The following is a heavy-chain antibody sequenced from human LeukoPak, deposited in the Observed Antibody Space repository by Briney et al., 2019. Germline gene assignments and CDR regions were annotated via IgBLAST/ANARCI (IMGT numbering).Heavy chain of an antibody. D-gene: IGHD2-2*01. V-gene: IGHV3-9*01. CDR2: ISWNSGSI. CDR1: GFTFDDYA. Sequence: GGSLRLSCAASGFTFDDYAMHWVRQAPGKGLEWVSGISWNSGSIGYADSVKGRFTISRDNAKNSLCLQMNSLRAEDTALYYCAKAPGYCSSTSCYYYMHVWGKGTTVTVSS. J-gene: IGHJ6*03. CDR3: AKAPGYCSSTSCYYYMHV.